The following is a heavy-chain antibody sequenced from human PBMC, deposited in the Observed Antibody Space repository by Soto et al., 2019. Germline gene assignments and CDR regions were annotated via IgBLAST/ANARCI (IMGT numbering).Heavy chain of an antibody. CDR2: INSDGSST. V-gene: IGHV3-74*01. CDR3: ARRAYRGYHLDY. J-gene: IGHJ4*02. D-gene: IGHD5-12*01. Sequence: QPVESGGGVVQPGGSLRLSCAASGFTFSSYWMHWVRQAPGKGLVWVSHINSDGSSTTYADSVKGRFTISRDNANNTPYLQMSTLRAEDTAVYYCARRAYRGYHLDYWGPGTLVTVSS. CDR1: GFTFSSYW.